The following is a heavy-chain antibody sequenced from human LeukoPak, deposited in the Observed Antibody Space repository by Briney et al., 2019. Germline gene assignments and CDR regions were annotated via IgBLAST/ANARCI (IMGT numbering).Heavy chain of an antibody. V-gene: IGHV4-4*07. CDR3: ARESGSYRGVDY. CDR1: GGSISGYY. D-gene: IGHD1-26*01. J-gene: IGHJ4*02. CDR2: IYTSGSN. Sequence: PSETLSLTCAVSGGSISGYYWSWIRQPAGKGLEWIGRIYTSGSNNYNPSLMSRVTMSVGTSKSQFSLNLTSVTAADTAVYYCARESGSYRGVDYWGQGTLVTVSS.